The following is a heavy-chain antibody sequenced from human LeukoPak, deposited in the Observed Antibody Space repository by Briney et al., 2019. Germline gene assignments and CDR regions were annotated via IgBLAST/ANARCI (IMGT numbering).Heavy chain of an antibody. CDR3: ARAQDYDILTGYPALY. J-gene: IGHJ4*02. CDR2: INPSGGST. D-gene: IGHD3-9*01. Sequence: ASVKVSCKASGYTFTSYYMHWVRQAPGQGLEWMGIINPSGGSTSYAQKFQGRVTMTRDTSTSTVYMELSSLRSEDTAVYYCARAQDYDILTGYPALYWGQGTPVTVSS. CDR1: GYTFTSYY. V-gene: IGHV1-46*01.